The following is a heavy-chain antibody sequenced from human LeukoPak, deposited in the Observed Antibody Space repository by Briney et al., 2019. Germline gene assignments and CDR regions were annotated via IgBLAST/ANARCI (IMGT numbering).Heavy chain of an antibody. D-gene: IGHD6-13*01. V-gene: IGHV4-34*04. CDR2: INHSGNT. J-gene: IGHJ3*02. CDR3: VRVAAAGTDPGAFDM. Sequence: SETLSLTCAVYGGSFGGYYWSWIRQPPGKGLEWIGEINHSGNTNDNPSHKSRATISVDTSKNQFSLKLRSVTAADTAVYYCVRVAAAGTDPGAFDMWGQGTLVTVSS. CDR1: GGSFGGYY.